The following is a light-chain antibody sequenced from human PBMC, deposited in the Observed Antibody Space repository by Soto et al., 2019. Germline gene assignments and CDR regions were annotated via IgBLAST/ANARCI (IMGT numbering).Light chain of an antibody. CDR3: CSYAGTDAFVV. V-gene: IGLV2-11*01. CDR1: SNDVGGYNY. J-gene: IGLJ2*01. CDR2: DVI. Sequence: QSALTQPRSVSGSPGQSVSISCTGTSNDVGGYNYVSWYQQHPGKAPELIIYDVIKRPSGVSDRFSGSKSGNTASLIISGLQPEDEADYYCCSYAGTDAFVVFGGGTKVTVL.